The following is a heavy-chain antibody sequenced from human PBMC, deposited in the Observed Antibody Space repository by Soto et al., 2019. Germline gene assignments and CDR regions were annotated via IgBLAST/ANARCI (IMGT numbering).Heavy chain of an antibody. Sequence: EVQLVESGGGLVQPGGSLRLSCAASGFTFNNFWMHWVRQVPGKGLVWISRINNDGSSRSYADSVKGRFTISRDNAKNTLFLQMSGLRVEDTAVYYCARGVAENTGSWCWGQGILVTVSS. J-gene: IGHJ4*02. D-gene: IGHD3-3*01. CDR2: INNDGSSR. CDR1: GFTFNNFW. CDR3: ARGVAENTGSWC. V-gene: IGHV3-74*01.